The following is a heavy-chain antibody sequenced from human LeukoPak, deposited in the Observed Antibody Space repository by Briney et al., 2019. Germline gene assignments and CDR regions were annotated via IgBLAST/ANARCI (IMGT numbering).Heavy chain of an antibody. CDR3: ASRVGSGAFDI. J-gene: IGHJ3*02. D-gene: IGHD1-26*01. V-gene: IGHV4-30-2*01. CDR2: IYHSGST. Sequence: SETLSLTCAVSGGTISSGGYSWSWIRQPPGKGLEWIGYIYHSGSTYYNPSLKSRVTISVDTSKNQFSLKLSSVTAADTAVYYCASRVGSGAFDIWGQGTMVTVSS. CDR1: GGTISSGGYS.